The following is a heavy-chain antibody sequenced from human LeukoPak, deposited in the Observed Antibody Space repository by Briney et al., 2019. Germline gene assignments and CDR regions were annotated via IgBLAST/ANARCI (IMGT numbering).Heavy chain of an antibody. Sequence: GGSLRLSCAASGFTFSSYAMSWVRQAPGNGLEWVSAISGSGGSTYYADSVKGRFTISRDNSKNTLYLQMNSLRAEDTAVYYCAKDHRAYYYDSSGYYYFDYWGQGTLVTVSS. J-gene: IGHJ4*02. CDR1: GFTFSSYA. CDR2: ISGSGGST. V-gene: IGHV3-23*01. CDR3: AKDHRAYYYDSSGYYYFDY. D-gene: IGHD3-22*01.